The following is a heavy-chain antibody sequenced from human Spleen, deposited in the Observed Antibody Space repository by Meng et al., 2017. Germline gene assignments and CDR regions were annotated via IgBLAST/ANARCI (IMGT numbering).Heavy chain of an antibody. CDR2: INTHNGNT. Sequence: QVQLVQSGAEVKKPGPSVKVSCKASGYIFTNYAMHWVRQAPGQRPEWMGWINTHNGNTKYSQKFQDRVTIIRDTSASTAYMELSSLRSEDTAVYYCARSWTTEMANFDYWGQGTLVTVSS. D-gene: IGHD5-24*01. CDR3: ARSWTTEMANFDY. J-gene: IGHJ4*02. V-gene: IGHV1-3*04. CDR1: GYIFTNYA.